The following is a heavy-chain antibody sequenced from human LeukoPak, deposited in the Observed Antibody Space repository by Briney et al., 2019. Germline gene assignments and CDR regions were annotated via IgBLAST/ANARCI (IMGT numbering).Heavy chain of an antibody. CDR1: GFIFSSYA. V-gene: IGHV3-30*18. Sequence: PGGSLRLSCAASGFIFSSYAMHWVRQAPGRGLEWVAAISYDGSNKYYADSVKGRFTISRDNSKNTLYLQMNSLRAEDTAVYYCAKDRSWLDAFDIWGQGTMVTVSS. CDR3: AKDRSWLDAFDI. D-gene: IGHD6-13*01. CDR2: ISYDGSNK. J-gene: IGHJ3*02.